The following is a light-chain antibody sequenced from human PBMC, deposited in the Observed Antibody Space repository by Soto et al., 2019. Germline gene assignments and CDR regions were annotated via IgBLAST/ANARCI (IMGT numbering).Light chain of an antibody. Sequence: DIQMTQSPSSLSASVGDTVTITCRASQDIINHLAWYQQMPGKVPNLLIYAASTLHSRVLSRFRGSGSATHLTLTVRILKHDDVEIYYCHTYPLAVGTFGQGTRLEIK. CDR1: QDIINH. J-gene: IGKJ5*01. CDR2: AAS. CDR3: HTYPLAVGT. V-gene: IGKV1-27*01.